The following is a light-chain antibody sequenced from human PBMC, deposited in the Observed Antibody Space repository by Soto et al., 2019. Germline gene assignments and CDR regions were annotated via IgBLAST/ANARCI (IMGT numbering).Light chain of an antibody. CDR3: KQYNNWPRGT. CDR2: GAS. J-gene: IGKJ1*01. V-gene: IGKV3-15*01. CDR1: QSVSNN. Sequence: IVLTQYPASLSMSPGEGATLSCRASQSVSNNLAWYQQKPGQAPRLLIYGASTRATGIPARFSGSGSGTDFTLTISSLQSEDFAVYYCKQYNNWPRGTLGQGTKV.